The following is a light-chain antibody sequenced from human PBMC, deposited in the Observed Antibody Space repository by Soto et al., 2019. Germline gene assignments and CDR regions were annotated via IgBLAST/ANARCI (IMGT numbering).Light chain of an antibody. CDR1: QTVPANY. V-gene: IGKV3-20*01. CDR2: GAS. CDR3: QQYGTSPLT. Sequence: DIVLTQSPGILSLSPGERATLSCRASQTVPANYLAWYQQRFGQAPRLLIYGASSRATGIPDRFSGSGSGTDLTLGISRLEPEEVGLYYCQQYGTSPLTFGGGTKVEIK. J-gene: IGKJ4*01.